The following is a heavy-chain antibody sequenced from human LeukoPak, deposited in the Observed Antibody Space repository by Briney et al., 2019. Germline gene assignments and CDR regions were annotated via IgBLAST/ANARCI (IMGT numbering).Heavy chain of an antibody. D-gene: IGHD2-2*01. Sequence: PGGSLRLSCAASGFTFSSYWMTWVRQAPGKGLEWVANIKQDGSEKYYADSLKGRFTISRDNAKNSLYLQMNSLRAEDTAVYYCARDLGCSSISCSALVTDYWGQRTLVTVSS. CDR2: IKQDGSEK. CDR3: ARDLGCSSISCSALVTDY. J-gene: IGHJ4*02. CDR1: GFTFSSYW. V-gene: IGHV3-7*01.